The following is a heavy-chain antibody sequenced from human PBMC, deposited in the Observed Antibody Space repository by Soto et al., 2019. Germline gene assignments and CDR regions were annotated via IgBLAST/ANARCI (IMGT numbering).Heavy chain of an antibody. J-gene: IGHJ5*02. V-gene: IGHV5-51*01. CDR2: IYPDDSDT. CDR1: GYSFNDYY. CDR3: VRVKEVLLWPNWFDP. Sequence: ESLKISCRGSGYSFNDYYIGWVRQMPGKGLEWIGIIYPDDSDTKYSSSFQGQVTISVDKSLSTAYLQWSSLKASDSAMYYCVRVKEVLLWPNWFDPWGQGTQVTVSS. D-gene: IGHD2-15*01.